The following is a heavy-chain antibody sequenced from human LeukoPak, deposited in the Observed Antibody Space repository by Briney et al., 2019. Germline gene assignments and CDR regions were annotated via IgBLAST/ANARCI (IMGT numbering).Heavy chain of an antibody. Sequence: ASVNLSCKASGCTFSIYAISWVRNAPGQGLEWMGRIIPIFGTANYAQKFQGRVTIPADKSTRTAYMGLSSLRSEDTAVYYCAREGTGCSSGWYPTHPPEYFQHWGQGTLVTVSS. J-gene: IGHJ1*01. CDR3: AREGTGCSSGWYPTHPPEYFQH. V-gene: IGHV1-69*06. CDR1: GCTFSIYA. CDR2: IIPIFGTA. D-gene: IGHD6-19*01.